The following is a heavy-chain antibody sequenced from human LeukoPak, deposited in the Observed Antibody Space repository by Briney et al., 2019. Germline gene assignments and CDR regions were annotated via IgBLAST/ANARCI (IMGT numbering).Heavy chain of an antibody. CDR1: GFTFSTYA. D-gene: IGHD3-10*01. J-gene: IGHJ4*02. CDR2: ISGGGGST. V-gene: IGHV3-23*01. Sequence: GGSLRLSCAASGFTFSTYAMSWVRQAPGQGLEWVSAISGGGGSTYYADSVKGRFTISRDNSKNTLYLQMNSLRAEDTAVYYCAKLSSYYYASGSYPDYWGQGTLVTVSS. CDR3: AKLSSYYYASGSYPDY.